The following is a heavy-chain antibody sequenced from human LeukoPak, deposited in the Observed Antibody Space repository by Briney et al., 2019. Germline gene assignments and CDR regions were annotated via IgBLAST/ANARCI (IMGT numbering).Heavy chain of an antibody. D-gene: IGHD3-22*01. CDR1: GYTFTAFY. CDR3: ARDHYYHDSSGCYPN. Sequence: GASVKVSCKSSGYTFTAFYMHWVRQAPGQGLEWMGWINPTSGVTNYAQKFQGRVTMTRDTSITTAYMELSGLRSDDTAIYYCARDHYYHDSSGCYPNWGQGTMVTVSS. V-gene: IGHV1-2*02. J-gene: IGHJ3*01. CDR2: INPTSGVT.